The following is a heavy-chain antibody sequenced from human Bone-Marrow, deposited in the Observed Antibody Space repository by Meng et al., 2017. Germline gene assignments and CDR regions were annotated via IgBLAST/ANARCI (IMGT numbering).Heavy chain of an antibody. J-gene: IGHJ5*02. CDR2: MKPSIYKT. D-gene: IGHD3-10*01. V-gene: IGHV1-8*01. Sequence: QAQLVQSGAEVKKPGASVKVLCKASGYTFTSSDINWVRQATGQGLEWMGWMKPSIYKTGYAQKFQGRLTMTRDTSISTAYMELSSLRSEDTAVYYCVRGFGFGDNRLDPWGQGTLVTVSS. CDR1: GYTFTSSD. CDR3: VRGFGFGDNRLDP.